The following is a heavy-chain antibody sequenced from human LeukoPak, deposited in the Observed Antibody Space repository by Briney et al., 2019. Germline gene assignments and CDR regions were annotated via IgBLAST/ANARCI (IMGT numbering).Heavy chain of an antibody. Sequence: GGSLRLSCAASGFTVSSNYMSWVRQAPGKGLEWVSVIYSGGSTYYADSVKGRFTISRDNSKNTLYLQMNSLRAEDTAVYYCAREDSSGYYSGSFDYWGQGTLVTVSS. V-gene: IGHV3-53*01. CDR1: GFTVSSNY. D-gene: IGHD3-22*01. CDR2: IYSGGST. CDR3: AREDSSGYYSGSFDY. J-gene: IGHJ4*02.